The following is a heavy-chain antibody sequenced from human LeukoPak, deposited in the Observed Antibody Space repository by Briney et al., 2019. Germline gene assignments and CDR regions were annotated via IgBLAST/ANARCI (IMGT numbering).Heavy chain of an antibody. CDR1: GFTFRHYA. CDR2: ITGSGDST. Sequence: GSLRLSCAASGFTFRHYAMNWVRQAPGKGLEWVSAITGSGDSTYYADSVKGRFAISRDNSKNTLYLQLNRLRDEDTAVYYCAKDGEKYYYFCSGPNEWGQGTLVTVSS. D-gene: IGHD3-3*01. V-gene: IGHV3-23*01. J-gene: IGHJ4*02. CDR3: AKDGEKYYYFCSGPNE.